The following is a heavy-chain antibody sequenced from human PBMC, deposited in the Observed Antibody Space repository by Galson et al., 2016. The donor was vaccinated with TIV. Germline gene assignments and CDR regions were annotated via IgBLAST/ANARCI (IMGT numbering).Heavy chain of an antibody. CDR3: ARDSGYSYGYTLGNY. CDR1: GFTFSTHA. J-gene: IGHJ4*02. CDR2: ISYDGNTE. D-gene: IGHD5-18*01. V-gene: IGHV3-30-3*01. Sequence: SLRLSCAAYGFTFSTHAMHWVRQAPGKGLEWVAVISYDGNTEYYADSVKGRFTISRDDSKNTLYLQMNSLRADDTALYYCARDSGYSYGYTLGNYWGQGALVTVSS.